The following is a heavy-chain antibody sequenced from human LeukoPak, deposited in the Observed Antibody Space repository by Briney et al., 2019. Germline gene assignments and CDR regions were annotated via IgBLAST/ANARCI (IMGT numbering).Heavy chain of an antibody. Sequence: SETLSLTCTVPGVSITSYYWAWIRQPAGKGLEWIGRMYISGSTNYNPSLKSRVSISIDKTKNQFSLKLRSVTAADTAVYYCARDYLVGAPLDSWGQGTLVTVSS. D-gene: IGHD1-26*01. CDR2: MYISGST. J-gene: IGHJ4*02. V-gene: IGHV4-4*07. CDR3: ARDYLVGAPLDS. CDR1: GVSITSYY.